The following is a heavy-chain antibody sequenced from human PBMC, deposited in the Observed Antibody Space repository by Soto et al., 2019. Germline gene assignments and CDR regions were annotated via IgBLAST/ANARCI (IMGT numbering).Heavy chain of an antibody. CDR1: GLIFSDVW. V-gene: IGHV3-15*01. CDR2: IKTKPDDGTI. CDR3: TTSNLGVDF. Sequence: EVQLVESGGGLVKPGGSLRLSCAASGLIFSDVWMTWVRQAPGKGLEWVGRIKTKPDDGTIDYAAPVRGRFTISRDDSKNTLYLQSTSLTPDDTGVYYCTTSNLGVDFWGPGTLVTVSS. J-gene: IGHJ4*02. D-gene: IGHD1-1*01.